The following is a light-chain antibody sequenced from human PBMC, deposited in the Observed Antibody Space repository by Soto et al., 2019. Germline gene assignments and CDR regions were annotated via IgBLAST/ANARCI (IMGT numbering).Light chain of an antibody. CDR3: QQYSKWPIT. CDR2: GIS. Sequence: EMVMTQSPASLSVSPGRTATLSCRASQSVNSNYLAWYQQHPGQPPRLLIYGISTRATGIPARFSGSGSGTEFSLTISSLQSEDFAVYYCQQYSKWPITFGQGTRLENK. CDR1: QSVNSN. V-gene: IGKV3-15*01. J-gene: IGKJ5*01.